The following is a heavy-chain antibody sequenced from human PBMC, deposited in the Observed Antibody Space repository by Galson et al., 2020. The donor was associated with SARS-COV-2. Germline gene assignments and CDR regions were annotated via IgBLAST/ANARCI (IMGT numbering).Heavy chain of an antibody. V-gene: IGHV3-30*04. CDR3: ARGGEWELPYYFDY. D-gene: IGHD1-26*01. CDR1: GFTFSNYV. CDR2: ISSDGSNS. Sequence: GGSLRLSCAASGFTFSNYVMHWVRQAPGKGPEWVAVISSDGSNSFYADSLKGRFTLSRDNSKSTLYLQMNSLRAEDTAVYYCARGGEWELPYYFDYWGQGTLVTVSS. J-gene: IGHJ4*02.